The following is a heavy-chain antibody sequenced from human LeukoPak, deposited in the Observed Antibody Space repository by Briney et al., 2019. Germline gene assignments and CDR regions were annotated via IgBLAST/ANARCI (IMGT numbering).Heavy chain of an antibody. D-gene: IGHD6-19*01. CDR1: GCTYGEYS. CDR3: TGERGSGWHIEY. J-gene: IGHJ4*02. CDR2: IRSKAYGGTT. Sequence: GGSLRLSCVSSGCTYGEYSMSWFRQAGGRGGEWVGFIRSKAYGGTTDYAASVKGRFTISRDDSKSIAYLQMNSLKTEDTAFYYCTGERGSGWHIEYWGQGTLVTVSS. V-gene: IGHV3-49*03.